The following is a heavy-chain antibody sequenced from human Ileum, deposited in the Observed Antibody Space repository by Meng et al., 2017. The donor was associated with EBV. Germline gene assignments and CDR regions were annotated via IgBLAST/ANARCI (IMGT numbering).Heavy chain of an antibody. V-gene: IGHV4-4*01. CDR2: VYHDGAT. J-gene: IGHJ4*02. CDR1: GDSVSGSDW. Sequence: QWRLLARGPGRVMPAGTLSLTCAVSGDSVSGSDWRSWVRQPPGKGLEWIGEVYHDGATNYHPSLKSRVTISLDKSKNEVNLHLNSLTAADTAVYFCARSSPIVRGLDYWGQGTLVTVSS. CDR3: ARSSPIVRGLDY. D-gene: IGHD3-10*01.